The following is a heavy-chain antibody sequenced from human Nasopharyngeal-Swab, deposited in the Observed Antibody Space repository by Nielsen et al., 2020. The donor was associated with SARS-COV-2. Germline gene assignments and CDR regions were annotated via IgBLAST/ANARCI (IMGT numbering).Heavy chain of an antibody. V-gene: IGHV3-33*08. D-gene: IGHD1-1*01. J-gene: IGHJ6*03. CDR3: ARNGLTNNYFYMDV. CDR1: GFTISSYA. CDR2: IWTDGSDI. Sequence: LSLTCAASGFTISSYAMSWVRQAPGKGLEWVAVIWTDGSDIYYADSVKGRVTISRDNSKNTLYLQMNSLRPEDTAVYYCARNGLTNNYFYMDVWGKGTTVSVSS.